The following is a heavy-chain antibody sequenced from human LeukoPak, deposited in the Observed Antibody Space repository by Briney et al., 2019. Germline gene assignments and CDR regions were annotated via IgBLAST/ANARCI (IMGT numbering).Heavy chain of an antibody. D-gene: IGHD1-1*01. V-gene: IGHV3-7*01. CDR1: GFTFSSYG. CDR3: ARDVSGTGGKDY. CDR2: IKQDGSQK. J-gene: IGHJ4*02. Sequence: GGSLRLSCAASGFTFSSYGMSWVRQAPGKGLEWVANIKQDGSQKYYVDSVKGRFTISRDNAKNSLYLQMNSLRAEDTAVYYCARDVSGTGGKDYWGQGTLVTVSS.